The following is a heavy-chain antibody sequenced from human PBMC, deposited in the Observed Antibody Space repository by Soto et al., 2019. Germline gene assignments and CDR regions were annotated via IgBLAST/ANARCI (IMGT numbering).Heavy chain of an antibody. Sequence: QVQLQQSGPGLVKPSQTLSLICAISGDSVSSGTATWSWIRQSPSRGLEWLGRTYYRSKWYNDYAVSVKSRIFISPDTSKIQLSLQLNSVTPEDTAVSFCARDGSGFHWYFDLWGRGTLVTVSS. D-gene: IGHD6-19*01. CDR2: TYYRSKWYN. CDR1: GDSVSSGTAT. CDR3: ARDGSGFHWYFDL. J-gene: IGHJ2*01. V-gene: IGHV6-1*01.